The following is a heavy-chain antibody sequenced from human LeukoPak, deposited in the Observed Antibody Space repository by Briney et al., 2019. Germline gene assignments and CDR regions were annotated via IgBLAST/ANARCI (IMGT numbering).Heavy chain of an antibody. D-gene: IGHD6-13*01. CDR1: GGSISSGGYY. J-gene: IGHJ6*03. V-gene: IGHV4-30-2*01. CDR3: ARALGAAAAVYYYMDV. CDR2: IYHSGST. Sequence: KPSETLSLTCTVSGGSISSGGYYWSWIRQPPGKGLEWTGYIYHSGSTYYNPSLKSRVTISVDRSKNQFSLKLSSVTAADTAVYYCARALGAAAAVYYYMDVWGKGTTVTVSS.